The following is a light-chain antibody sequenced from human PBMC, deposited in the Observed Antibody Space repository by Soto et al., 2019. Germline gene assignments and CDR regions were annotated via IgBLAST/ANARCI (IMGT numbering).Light chain of an antibody. V-gene: IGKV1-12*01. CDR1: QGVSKW. CDR2: GAS. J-gene: IGKJ5*01. CDR3: QQANSFPLT. Sequence: DIPLTQSPSSLSASVGDRVTITCRASQGVSKWLAWYQQKPGKAPILLIHGASNLQTGVPSRFSGSGSGTDFVLTITSLQPEDIATSFCQQANSFPLTFGQGTRLDIK.